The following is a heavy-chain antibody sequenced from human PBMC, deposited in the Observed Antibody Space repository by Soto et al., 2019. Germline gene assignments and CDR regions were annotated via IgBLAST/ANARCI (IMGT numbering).Heavy chain of an antibody. J-gene: IGHJ4*02. D-gene: IGHD2-21*02. Sequence: QVQLVQSGAEVKKPGASVKVSCKASGDTFTDYYIHWVRQAPGQGLEWMGTVNPSGGHTTYAQHFVGRSTMTRDTYTSALCMELASLTSGDAAVYDCAGGGRVVVVTAALDYWGQGTLVTVSS. CDR1: GDTFTDYY. CDR2: VNPSGGHT. V-gene: IGHV1-46*01. CDR3: AGGGRVVVVTAALDY.